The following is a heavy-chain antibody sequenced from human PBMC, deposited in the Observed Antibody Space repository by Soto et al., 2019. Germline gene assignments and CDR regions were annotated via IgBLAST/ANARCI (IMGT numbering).Heavy chain of an antibody. CDR1: CGSIRDYF. CDR2: IYYSGRT. V-gene: IGHV4-59*01. Sequence: SETLSLTCTVSCGSIRDYFWTWIRQPPGKGLEWIGYIYYSGRTNYNPSLKSRVSISVDTSKNHFSLQLRSVTAADTAVYYCARVGGDDFGYTGGYDYWGQGTLVNVSS. D-gene: IGHD4-17*01. CDR3: ARVGGDDFGYTGGYDY. J-gene: IGHJ4*02.